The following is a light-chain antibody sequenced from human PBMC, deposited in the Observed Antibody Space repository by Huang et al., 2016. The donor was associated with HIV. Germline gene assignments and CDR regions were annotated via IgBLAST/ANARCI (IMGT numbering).Light chain of an antibody. Sequence: DIVMTQSPDSLAVSLGERATINCKSSQSVLYSSNNKNYLAWYQQKPGQPPKLLLYWASTRESGVPDRFSVSGSGTDFTLTVSSLQAEDVAVYYCQQYYDTPLSFGGGTKVEIK. CDR3: QQYYDTPLS. V-gene: IGKV4-1*01. J-gene: IGKJ4*01. CDR1: QSVLYSSNNKNY. CDR2: WAS.